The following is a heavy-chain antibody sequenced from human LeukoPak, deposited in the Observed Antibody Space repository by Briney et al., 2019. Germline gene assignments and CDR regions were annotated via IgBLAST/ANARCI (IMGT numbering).Heavy chain of an antibody. CDR3: ARAGGYCSSTSCSRWGYGMDV. V-gene: IGHV1-69*01. J-gene: IGHJ6*02. CDR2: TP. Sequence: TPNYAQKFQGRVTITADESTSTAYMELSSLRSEDTAVYYCARAGGYCSSTSCSRWGYGMDVWGQGTTVTVSS. D-gene: IGHD2-2*01.